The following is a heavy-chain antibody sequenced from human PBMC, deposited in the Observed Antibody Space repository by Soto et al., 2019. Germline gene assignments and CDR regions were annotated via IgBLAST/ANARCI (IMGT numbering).Heavy chain of an antibody. CDR1: GFKFSSYW. CDR3: ARGEIYCSNTRRYFDD. D-gene: IGHD2-2*01. CDR2: IDNDGSST. J-gene: IGHJ4*02. Sequence: EVQLVESGGDLIQPGGSLRLSCATSGFKFSSYWMHWVRQTPGKGLVWVSRIDNDGSSTVYADSVKGRFTIARDNAKNSQYFQENSVRAEDTAVYYCARGEIYCSNTRRYFDDWGQGTLVTVSS. V-gene: IGHV3-74*01.